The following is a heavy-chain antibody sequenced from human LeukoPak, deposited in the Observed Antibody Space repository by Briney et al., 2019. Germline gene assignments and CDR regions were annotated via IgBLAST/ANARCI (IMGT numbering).Heavy chain of an antibody. Sequence: GGSLRLSCAASGFTFSSYGMHWVRQAPGKGLEWVAVISYDGSNKYYADSVKGRFTISRDNSKNTLYLQMNSLRAEDTAVYYCAKDRDWRGIAVAGTPCDYWGQGTLVTVSS. CDR2: ISYDGSNK. CDR1: GFTFSSYG. V-gene: IGHV3-30*18. D-gene: IGHD6-19*01. CDR3: AKDRDWRGIAVAGTPCDY. J-gene: IGHJ4*02.